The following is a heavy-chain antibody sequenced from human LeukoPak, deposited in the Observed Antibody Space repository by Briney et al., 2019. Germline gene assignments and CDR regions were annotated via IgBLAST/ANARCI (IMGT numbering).Heavy chain of an antibody. CDR2: IYYSGST. D-gene: IGHD1-14*01. CDR3: ARAVWRGQFDY. Sequence: SQTLSLTCTVSGGSISSGDYYWSRIRQPPGKGLEWIGYIYYSGSTYYNPSLKSRVTISVDTSKNQFSLKLSSVTAADTAVYYCARAVWRGQFDYWGQGTLVTVSS. V-gene: IGHV4-30-4*01. J-gene: IGHJ4*02. CDR1: GGSISSGDYY.